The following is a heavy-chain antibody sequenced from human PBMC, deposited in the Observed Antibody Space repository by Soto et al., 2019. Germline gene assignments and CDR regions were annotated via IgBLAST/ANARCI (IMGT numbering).Heavy chain of an antibody. CDR3: ARGAAAEDAPGGYYYYGMDV. V-gene: IGHV3-13*01. D-gene: IGHD6-13*01. J-gene: IGHJ6*02. Sequence: EVQLVESGGGLVQPGGSLRLSCAASGFTFSSYDMHWVRQATGKGLEWVSAIGTAGDTYYPGSVKGRFTISRENAKNSLYLQMNSLRAGDTAVYYSARGAAAEDAPGGYYYYGMDVWGQGTTVTVSS. CDR2: IGTAGDT. CDR1: GFTFSSYD.